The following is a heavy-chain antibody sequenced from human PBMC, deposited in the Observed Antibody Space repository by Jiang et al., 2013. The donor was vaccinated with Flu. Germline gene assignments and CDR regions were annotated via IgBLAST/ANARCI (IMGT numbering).Heavy chain of an antibody. CDR3: ASQHWDHGVGSYYMSD. D-gene: IGHD3-10*01. CDR1: GGSIISEKSY. J-gene: IGHJ4*02. Sequence: PGLVKPSETLSPRCSVSGGSIISEKSYWGWIRQPPGTGLEWIGSIYYSGTTYYNPSLKSRVTMSVDTSKKQFSLRLTSVSAADTAVYYCASQHWDHGVGSYYMSDWGQGALVTVSS. CDR2: IYYSGTT. V-gene: IGHV4-39*07.